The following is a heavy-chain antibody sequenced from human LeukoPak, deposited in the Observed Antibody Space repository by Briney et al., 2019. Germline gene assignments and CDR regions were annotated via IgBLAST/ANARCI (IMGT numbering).Heavy chain of an antibody. Sequence: SMKVSCKASGGTFSSYAISWVRQAPGQGLEWMGGIIPIFGTANYAQKFQGRVTITADESTSTAYMELSSLRSEDTAVYYCARTWLEQLVPDYWGQGTLVTVSS. CDR2: IIPIFGTA. CDR3: ARTWLEQLVPDY. J-gene: IGHJ4*02. CDR1: GGTFSSYA. D-gene: IGHD6-6*01. V-gene: IGHV1-69*13.